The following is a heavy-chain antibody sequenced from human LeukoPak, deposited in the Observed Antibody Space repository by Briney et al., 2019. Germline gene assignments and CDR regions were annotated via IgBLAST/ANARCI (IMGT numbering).Heavy chain of an antibody. J-gene: IGHJ6*03. CDR3: AKTFQWNDMDV. CDR1: GFTFSSYS. CDR2: ISSSSSYI. Sequence: GRSLRLSCAASGFTFSSYSMNWVRQAPGKGLEWVSSISSSSSYIYYADSVKGRFTISRDNSKNTLYLQMNSLRAEDTTVYYCAKTFQWNDMDVWGKGTTVTISS. D-gene: IGHD1-1*01. V-gene: IGHV3-21*04.